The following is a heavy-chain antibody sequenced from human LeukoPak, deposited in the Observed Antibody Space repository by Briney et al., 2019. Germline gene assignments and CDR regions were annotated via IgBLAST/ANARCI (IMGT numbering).Heavy chain of an antibody. V-gene: IGHV3-30*18. J-gene: IGHJ4*02. Sequence: GGSLRLSCAASGFTFSSYGMHWVRQAPGKGLEWVAVISYDGSNKYYADSVKGRFTISRDNSKNTLCLQMNSLRAEDTAVYYCAKESGDSYGSTEFDYWGQGTLVTVSS. CDR3: AKESGDSYGSTEFDY. CDR1: GFTFSSYG. CDR2: ISYDGSNK. D-gene: IGHD5-18*01.